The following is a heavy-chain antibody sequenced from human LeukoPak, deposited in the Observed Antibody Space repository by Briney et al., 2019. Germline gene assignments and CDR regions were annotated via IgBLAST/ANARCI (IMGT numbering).Heavy chain of an antibody. CDR3: ARTYSSSWYCYFDY. CDR1: GFTFSDYH. CDR2: ISSSGSTI. V-gene: IGHV3-11*04. D-gene: IGHD6-13*01. J-gene: IGHJ4*02. Sequence: GGSLRLSCAASGFTFSDYHMSWIRQAPGKGLEWVSYISSSGSTIYYADSVKGRFAISRDNAKNSLYLQMNSLRAEDTAVYYCARTYSSSWYCYFDYWGQGTLVTVSS.